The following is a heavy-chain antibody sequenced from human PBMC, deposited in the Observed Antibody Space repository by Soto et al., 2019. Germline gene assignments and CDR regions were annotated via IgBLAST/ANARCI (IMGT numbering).Heavy chain of an antibody. CDR3: ARHSVGYQLLYNWFDP. CDR2: ISGSGGTT. Sequence: EVQLLESAGGLVQPGKSLRLSCATSGFTFSTYAMSWVRQAPGKGLEWVSTISGSGGTTYYADSVKGRFTISRDNSKNTLYRQMNSLKAVDTAIFYCARHSVGYQLLYNWFDPWGQGTLVTVSS. CDR1: GFTFSTYA. D-gene: IGHD2-2*01. J-gene: IGHJ5*02. V-gene: IGHV3-23*01.